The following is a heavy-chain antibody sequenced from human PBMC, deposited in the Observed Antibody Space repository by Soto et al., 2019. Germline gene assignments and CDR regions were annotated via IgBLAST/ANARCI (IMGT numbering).Heavy chain of an antibody. CDR1: GFTFSSYS. Sequence: GGSLRLSCAASGFTFSSYSMNWVRQAPGKGLEWVSSISSSSSYIYYADSVRGRFTISRDNAKNSLYLQMNSLRAEDTAVYYCSRDPLYRNYFDYWGQGTLVTNSS. D-gene: IGHD2-2*02. CDR2: ISSSSSYI. V-gene: IGHV3-21*01. CDR3: SRDPLYRNYFDY. J-gene: IGHJ4*02.